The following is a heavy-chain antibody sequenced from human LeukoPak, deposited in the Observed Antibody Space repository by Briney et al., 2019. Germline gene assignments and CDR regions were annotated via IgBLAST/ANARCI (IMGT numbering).Heavy chain of an antibody. CDR3: ARLRPYSSSWYAYYGMDV. J-gene: IGHJ6*02. CDR1: GFTFSNYY. Sequence: GGSLRLSCAASGFTFSNYYVSWVRQAPGKGLEWVANIKQDGGNKYYVDSVKGRFTISRDNAKNSLYLQMDSLRAEDTAVYYCARLRPYSSSWYAYYGMDVWGQGATVTVSS. V-gene: IGHV3-7*04. D-gene: IGHD6-13*01. CDR2: IKQDGGNK.